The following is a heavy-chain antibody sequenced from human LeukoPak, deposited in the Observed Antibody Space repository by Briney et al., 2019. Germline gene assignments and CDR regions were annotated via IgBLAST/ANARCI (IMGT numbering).Heavy chain of an antibody. D-gene: IGHD6-19*01. CDR1: GFTFDDYA. V-gene: IGHV3-43*02. Sequence: GGSLRLSCAASGFTFDDYAMHWVRQAPGKGLEWVSLISGDGGSTYYADSVKGRFTISRDNAKNSLFLQMNSLRAEDTAVYYCARGNPPPYSSPAFHHWGQGTLVTVSS. CDR3: ARGNPPPYSSPAFHH. J-gene: IGHJ1*01. CDR2: ISGDGGST.